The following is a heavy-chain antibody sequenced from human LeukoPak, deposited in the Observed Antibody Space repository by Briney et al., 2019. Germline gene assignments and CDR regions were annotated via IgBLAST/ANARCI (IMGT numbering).Heavy chain of an antibody. CDR3: ARDYPYSSGWYGEYYFDY. CDR2: ISAYNGNT. J-gene: IGHJ4*02. V-gene: IGHV1-18*01. Sequence: GASVKVSCKASGYTFTSYGISWVRQAPGQGLEWMGWISAYNGNTNYAQKLQGRVTMTTDTSTSTAYMELRSLRSDDTAVYYCARDYPYSSGWYGEYYFDYWGQGTLVAVSP. CDR1: GYTFTSYG. D-gene: IGHD6-19*01.